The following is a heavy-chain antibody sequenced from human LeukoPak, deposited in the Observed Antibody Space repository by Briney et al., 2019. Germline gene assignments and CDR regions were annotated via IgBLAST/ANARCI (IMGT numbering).Heavy chain of an antibody. CDR1: GYTFTGYY. CDR2: INPNSGGT. CDR3: ARPTTVTDYDACDI. V-gene: IGHV1-2*02. J-gene: IGHJ3*02. Sequence: GASVKVSCKASGYTFTGYYIHWVRQAPGQGLEWMGWINPNSGGTNYAQKFQGRVTMTRDTSISTAYMELSSLRSDDTALYYCARPTTVTDYDACDIWGQGTMVTVSS. D-gene: IGHD4-17*01.